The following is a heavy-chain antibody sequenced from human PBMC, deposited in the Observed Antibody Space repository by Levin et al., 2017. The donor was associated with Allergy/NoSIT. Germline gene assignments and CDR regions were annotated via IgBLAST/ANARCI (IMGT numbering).Heavy chain of an antibody. J-gene: IGHJ3*02. CDR2: INHSGST. Sequence: SETLSLTCAVYGGSFSGYYWSWIRQPPGKGLEWIGEINHSGSTNYNPSLKSRVTISVDTSKNQFSLKLSSVTAADTAVYYCARGSGWYRRAFDIWGQGTMVTVSS. CDR3: ARGSGWYRRAFDI. D-gene: IGHD6-19*01. CDR1: GGSFSGYY. V-gene: IGHV4-34*01.